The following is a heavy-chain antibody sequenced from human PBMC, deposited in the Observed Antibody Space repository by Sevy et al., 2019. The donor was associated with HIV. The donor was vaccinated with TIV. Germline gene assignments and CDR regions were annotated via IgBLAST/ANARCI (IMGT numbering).Heavy chain of an antibody. V-gene: IGHV3-23*01. Sequence: GGSLRLSCAASGFTFSSYAMSWVRQAPGKGLEWVSAISGSGGSTYYADSVKGRFTFSRDNSKNTLYLQMNSLRAEDTAVYYCAREGRVAGIYYFDYWGQGTLVTVSS. J-gene: IGHJ4*02. CDR1: GFTFSSYA. D-gene: IGHD6-19*01. CDR2: ISGSGGST. CDR3: AREGRVAGIYYFDY.